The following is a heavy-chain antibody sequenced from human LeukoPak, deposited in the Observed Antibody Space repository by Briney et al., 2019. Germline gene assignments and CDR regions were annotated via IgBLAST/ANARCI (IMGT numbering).Heavy chain of an antibody. CDR2: IYYSGST. Sequence: SETLSLTCTVSGGSISSSSYYWGWIRQPPGKGLEWIGSIYYSGSTYYNPSLKSRVTISVDTSKNQFSLKLSSVTAADTAVYYCARDYYGSGSYHTNWFDPWGQGTLVTVSS. J-gene: IGHJ5*02. D-gene: IGHD3-10*01. CDR1: GGSISSSSYY. V-gene: IGHV4-39*07. CDR3: ARDYYGSGSYHTNWFDP.